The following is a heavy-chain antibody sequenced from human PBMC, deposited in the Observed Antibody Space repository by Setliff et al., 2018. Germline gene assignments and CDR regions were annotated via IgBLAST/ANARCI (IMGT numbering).Heavy chain of an antibody. Sequence: PSQTLSLTCAISGDSVSSNGAAWNWIRQSPSGGLEWLGRTFYRSKWYYDYALSVKSRITVNPDTSKNQFSLHLNSVTPEDTAVYYCARAYSYYYYYMDVWGKGTTVTVSS. CDR3: ARAYSYYYYYMDV. V-gene: IGHV6-1*01. D-gene: IGHD4-4*01. CDR2: TFYRSKWYY. CDR1: GDSVSSNGAA. J-gene: IGHJ6*03.